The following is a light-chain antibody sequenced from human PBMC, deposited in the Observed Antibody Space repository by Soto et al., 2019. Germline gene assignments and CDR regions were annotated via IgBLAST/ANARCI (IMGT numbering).Light chain of an antibody. Sequence: QSALAQPASVSGSPGQSITISCTGTRSDVGGYNYVSWYQHNPGKAPKLMIYDVSNRPSGVSNRFSGSKSGNTASLTISGLQAEDEADYYCSSYTSSSTLEVFGTGTKVTVL. CDR3: SSYTSSSTLEV. V-gene: IGLV2-14*03. CDR2: DVS. J-gene: IGLJ1*01. CDR1: RSDVGGYNY.